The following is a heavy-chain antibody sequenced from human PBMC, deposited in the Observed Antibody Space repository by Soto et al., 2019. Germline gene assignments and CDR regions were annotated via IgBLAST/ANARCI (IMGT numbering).Heavy chain of an antibody. CDR3: SIGSWTAETFDV. Sequence: QVHLEQSGAAVKKPGSSVKVSCNAAGGTFSTYTLIWVRQAPGQGLEWMGRIIPMLTVTNSAQQFQGRVTLTADKSTSTAFMELTSLTSDDTAVYYCSIGSWTAETFDVWGQGTRVTFSS. CDR1: GGTFSTYT. D-gene: IGHD2-2*01. V-gene: IGHV1-69*02. CDR2: IIPMLTVT. J-gene: IGHJ3*01.